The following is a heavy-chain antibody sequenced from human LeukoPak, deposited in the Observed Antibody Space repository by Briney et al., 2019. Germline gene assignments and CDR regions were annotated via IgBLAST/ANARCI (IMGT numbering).Heavy chain of an antibody. CDR2: ISSSSSYI. D-gene: IGHD3-9*01. Sequence: GGSLRLSCAASGFTFSSYSMNWVRQAPGKGLEWVSSISSSSSYIYYADSVRGRFTISRDNAKNSLYLQMNSLRAEDTAVYYCARDGLRYLSPVDYWGQGTLVTVSS. J-gene: IGHJ4*02. V-gene: IGHV3-21*01. CDR3: ARDGLRYLSPVDY. CDR1: GFTFSSYS.